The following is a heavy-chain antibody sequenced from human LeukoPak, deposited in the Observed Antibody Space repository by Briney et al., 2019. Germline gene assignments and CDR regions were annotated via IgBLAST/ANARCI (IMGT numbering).Heavy chain of an antibody. D-gene: IGHD3-10*01. CDR2: ISAYNGNT. V-gene: IGHV1-18*01. CDR1: GYTFTSYG. J-gene: IGHJ4*02. CDR3: ARDYYGSGSYYSNKRYYAY. Sequence: ASVKVSCKASGYTFTSYGISWVRQAPGQGLEWMGWISAYNGNTNYAQRLQGRVTMTTDTSTSTAYMELRSLRSDDTAVYYCARDYYGSGSYYSNKRYYAYWGQGTLATVSS.